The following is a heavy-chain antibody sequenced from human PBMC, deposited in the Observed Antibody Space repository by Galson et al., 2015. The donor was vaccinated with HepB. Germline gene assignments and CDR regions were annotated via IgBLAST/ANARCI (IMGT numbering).Heavy chain of an antibody. D-gene: IGHD6-19*01. CDR1: GFTFNHYA. CDR2: IGSNGVNT. CDR3: ARESYGIGWNYFDY. V-gene: IGHV3-23*01. J-gene: IGHJ4*02. Sequence: SLRLSCAASGFTFNHYAMSWVRQAPGRGLEWVSSIGSNGVNTYYTESVRGRFTVSRDNSKKTVSLQMNSLRAEDTAVYYCARESYGIGWNYFDYWGQGTLVTVSS.